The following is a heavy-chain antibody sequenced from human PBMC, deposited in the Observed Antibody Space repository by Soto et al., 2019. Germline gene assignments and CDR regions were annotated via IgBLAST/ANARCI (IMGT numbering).Heavy chain of an antibody. J-gene: IGHJ6*02. Sequence: PSETLSLTCTVSGGSMNNYYWGWIRQPPGKGLEWIGSIYYSGSTYYNPSLKSRVTISVDTSKNQFSLKLSSVTAADTAVYYCARPPQYYDFWSGYWDVWGQGTTVTVSS. CDR3: ARPPQYYDFWSGYWDV. CDR2: IYYSGST. D-gene: IGHD3-3*01. V-gene: IGHV4-39*01. CDR1: GGSMNNYY.